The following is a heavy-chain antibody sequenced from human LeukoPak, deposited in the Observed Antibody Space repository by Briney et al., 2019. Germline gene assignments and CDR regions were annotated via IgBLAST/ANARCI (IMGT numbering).Heavy chain of an antibody. CDR1: GFTFSSYA. CDR2: ISYDGSNK. D-gene: IGHD3-3*01. CDR3: ARSPENVLRFLEWSFGAFDI. J-gene: IGHJ3*02. Sequence: GGSLRLSCAASGFTFSSYAMHWVRQAPGKGLEWVAVISYDGSNKYYADSVKGRFTISRDNSKNTLYLQMNSLRAEDTAVYYCARSPENVLRFLEWSFGAFDIWGQGTMVTVSS. V-gene: IGHV3-30-3*01.